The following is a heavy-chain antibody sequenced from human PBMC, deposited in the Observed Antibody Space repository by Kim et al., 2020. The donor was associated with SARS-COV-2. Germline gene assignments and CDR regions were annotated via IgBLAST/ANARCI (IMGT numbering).Heavy chain of an antibody. Sequence: GGSLRLSCAASGFTFSSYGMHWVRQAPGKGLEWVAVISYDGSNKYYADSVKGRFTISRDNSKNTLYLQMNSLRAEDTAVYYCAKALTGYSSSWYYSYYY. CDR3: AKALTGYSSSWYYSYYY. D-gene: IGHD6-13*01. J-gene: IGHJ6*01. CDR1: GFTFSSYG. CDR2: ISYDGSNK. V-gene: IGHV3-30*18.